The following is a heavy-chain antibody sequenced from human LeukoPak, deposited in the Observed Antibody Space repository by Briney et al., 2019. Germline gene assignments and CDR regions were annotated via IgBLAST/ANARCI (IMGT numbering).Heavy chain of an antibody. J-gene: IGHJ4*02. D-gene: IGHD2-2*01. CDR3: ARGPHQHWPLGQF. CDR2: ISGSP. V-gene: IGHV4-34*01. Sequence: SETLSLTCEVNGGSFNGYHWTWIRQSPGKGLEWIGEISGSPIYSPSLRSRLTISVDTSKNQFSVTLTSVTVADTAVYYCARGPHQHWPLGQFWGQGSLVTVSS. CDR1: GGSFNGYH.